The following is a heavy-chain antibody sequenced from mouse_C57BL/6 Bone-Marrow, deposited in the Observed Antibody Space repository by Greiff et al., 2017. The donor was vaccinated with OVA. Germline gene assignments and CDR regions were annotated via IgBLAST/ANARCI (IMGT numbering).Heavy chain of an antibody. CDR1: GFSLTSYG. J-gene: IGHJ3*01. CDR3: ARVPPPFAY. Sequence: QVQLQQSGPGLVQPSQSLSITCTVSGFSLTSYGVHWVRQSPGKGLEWLGVIWSGGSTAYNAAFISRLSISKDNSKSQVFFKMNSLQADDTAIYYCARVPPPFAYWGQGTLVTVSA. CDR2: IWSGGST. V-gene: IGHV2-2*01.